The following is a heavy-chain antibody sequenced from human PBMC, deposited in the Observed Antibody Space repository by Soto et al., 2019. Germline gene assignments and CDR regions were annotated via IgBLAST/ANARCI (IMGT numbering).Heavy chain of an antibody. D-gene: IGHD2-8*01. CDR2: IISSSSYI. Sequence: GGSLRRSCSASGFTFSSYSMSWVRQAPGKWLEWVSSIISSSSYIYYADSVKGRFTISRDNAKNSLYLQTNSLRAEGTAVYYCARSRRPLNGVWTPNYYYYYGMDVWGQGTTVTVSS. V-gene: IGHV3-21*01. J-gene: IGHJ6*02. CDR1: GFTFSSYS. CDR3: ARSRRPLNGVWTPNYYYYYGMDV.